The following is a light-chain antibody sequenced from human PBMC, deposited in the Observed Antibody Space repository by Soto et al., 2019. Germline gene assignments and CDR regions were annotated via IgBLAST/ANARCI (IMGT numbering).Light chain of an antibody. CDR2: DAS. CDR1: QSIRSW. Sequence: DIQMTQSPSTLSASVGDRVTITCRASQSIRSWLAWYQHKPGKAPKLLIYDASNLESGVPSRFSGSGSGTEFTLTIRSLKPDDFATYYCQQYNTFWTCGQGTKVEIK. J-gene: IGKJ1*01. V-gene: IGKV1-5*01. CDR3: QQYNTFWT.